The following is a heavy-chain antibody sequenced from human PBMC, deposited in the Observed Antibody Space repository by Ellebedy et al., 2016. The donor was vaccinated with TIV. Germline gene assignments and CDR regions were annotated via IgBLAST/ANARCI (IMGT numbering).Heavy chain of an antibody. CDR2: IYSGGTT. CDR1: EFTVGNNY. Sequence: GESLKISCTASEFTVGNNYMAWVRQAPGKGLEWVSLIYSGGTTHYADSVTGRFTISRDSFKNTLYLQMNSLRAEDTAVYYCASLGVRNCSGGSCYEASDYWGQGTLVTVSS. D-gene: IGHD2-15*01. CDR3: ASLGVRNCSGGSCYEASDY. J-gene: IGHJ4*02. V-gene: IGHV3-66*01.